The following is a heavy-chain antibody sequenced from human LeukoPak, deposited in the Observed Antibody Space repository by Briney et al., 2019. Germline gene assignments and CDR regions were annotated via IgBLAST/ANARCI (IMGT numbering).Heavy chain of an antibody. CDR2: IIPIFGTA. V-gene: IGHV1-69*13. CDR1: GGTFSSYA. D-gene: IGHD3-22*01. CDR3: AIAYYYDSSGQTHAFDI. Sequence: ASVEVSCKASGGTFSSYAISWVRQAPGQGLEWMGGIIPIFGTANYAQKFQGRVTITADESTSTAYMELRSLRSDDTAVYYCAIAYYYDSSGQTHAFDIWGQGTMVTVSS. J-gene: IGHJ3*02.